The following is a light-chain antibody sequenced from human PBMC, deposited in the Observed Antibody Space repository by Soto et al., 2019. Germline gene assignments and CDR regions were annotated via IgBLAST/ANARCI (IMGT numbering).Light chain of an antibody. CDR3: KPRISWHLP. CDR2: DDY. CDR1: QSLESS. J-gene: IGKJ4*01. Sequence: EIVLTQSPGTLSFSPGERATLSCSASQSLESSLVWYQQKPGQDTRLLIYDDYNRVTGIKDRFSGSGSGTDFTLTIRSIQPADFAIYYCKPRISWHLPLGGGKKVDLK. V-gene: IGKV3-11*01.